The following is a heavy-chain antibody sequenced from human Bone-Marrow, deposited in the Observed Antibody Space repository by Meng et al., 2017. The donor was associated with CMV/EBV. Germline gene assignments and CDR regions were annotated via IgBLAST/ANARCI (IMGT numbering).Heavy chain of an antibody. D-gene: IGHD3-3*01. CDR2: ISYDGSNK. J-gene: IGHJ4*02. CDR1: GFTFSSYA. CDR3: ARGGFWSGYLSS. Sequence: GESLKISCAASGFTFSSYAMHWVRQAPGKGLEWVAVISYDGSNKYYADSVKGRFTISRDNSKNTLYLQMNSLRAEDTAVYYCARGGFWSGYLSSWGQGTRVTVSS. V-gene: IGHV3-30*14.